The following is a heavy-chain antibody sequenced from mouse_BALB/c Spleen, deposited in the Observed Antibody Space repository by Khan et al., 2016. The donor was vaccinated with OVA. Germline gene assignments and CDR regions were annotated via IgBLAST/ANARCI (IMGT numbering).Heavy chain of an antibody. D-gene: IGHD2-10*01. V-gene: IGHV2-6-1*01. CDR3: ARQPYYHYNIMDY. Sequence: QVQLKESGPGLAAPSQSLSITCTISGFSLTTYGVHWVRQPPGKGLEWLVVIWSDGTTNYNSALKSRLTITKDNSQRQASLKMNSLQTDDTAIYFGARQPYYHYNIMDYWGQGTSVTVSS. CDR2: IWSDGTT. J-gene: IGHJ4*01. CDR1: GFSLTTYG.